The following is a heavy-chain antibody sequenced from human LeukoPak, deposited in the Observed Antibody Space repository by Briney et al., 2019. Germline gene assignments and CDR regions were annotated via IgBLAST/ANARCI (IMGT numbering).Heavy chain of an antibody. Sequence: GGSLRLSCAASGFTVSSNYMSWVRQAPGKGLEWVSVIYSGGSTYYADSVKGRFTISRDNSKNTLYLQMNSLRAEDTAVYYCASSSGGYCSGGSCNWNDYWGQGTLVTVSS. CDR3: ASSSGGYCSGGSCNWNDY. V-gene: IGHV3-66*01. D-gene: IGHD2-15*01. J-gene: IGHJ4*02. CDR1: GFTVSSNY. CDR2: IYSGGST.